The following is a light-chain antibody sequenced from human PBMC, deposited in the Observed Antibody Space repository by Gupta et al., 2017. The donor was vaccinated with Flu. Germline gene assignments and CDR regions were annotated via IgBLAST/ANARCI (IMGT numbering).Light chain of an antibody. CDR2: GAS. V-gene: IGKV3-15*01. J-gene: IGKJ1*01. CDR3: LQYETWPQWT. Sequence: ATLSVSPGESVTLSWRASQSVRNHLAWYQQTPCQAPRLLIYGASTRATAIPARFSGSGFGTEFTLTISSLQSEDSAVYYCLQYETWPQWTFGQGTKVEIK. CDR1: QSVRNH.